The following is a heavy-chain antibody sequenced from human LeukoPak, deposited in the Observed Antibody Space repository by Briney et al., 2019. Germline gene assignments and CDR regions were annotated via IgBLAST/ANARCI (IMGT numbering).Heavy chain of an antibody. Sequence: ASVKVSCKASGYTFTSYYMHWVRQAPGQGLEWMGIINPSGGSTSYAQKFQGRVTMTRDMSTSTVYMELSSLRSEDTAVYYCAREERPIHSGITHTIFGVVITGAGYWGQGTLVTVSS. D-gene: IGHD3-3*01. J-gene: IGHJ4*02. CDR1: GYTFTSYY. CDR3: AREERPIHSGITHTIFGVVITGAGY. CDR2: INPSGGST. V-gene: IGHV1-46*01.